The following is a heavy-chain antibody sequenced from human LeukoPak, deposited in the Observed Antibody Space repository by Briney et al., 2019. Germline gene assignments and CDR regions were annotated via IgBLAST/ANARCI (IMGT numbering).Heavy chain of an antibody. CDR2: IYYSGST. V-gene: IGHV4-59*12. CDR1: GGSISSYY. CDR3: ARDLLSYYGSGSYYS. J-gene: IGHJ4*02. D-gene: IGHD3-10*01. Sequence: PSETLSLTCTVSGGSISSYYWSWIRQPPGKGLEWIGYIYYSGSTNYNPSLKSRVTISVDTSKNQFSLKLSSVTAADTAVYYCARDLLSYYGSGSYYSWGQGTLVTVSS.